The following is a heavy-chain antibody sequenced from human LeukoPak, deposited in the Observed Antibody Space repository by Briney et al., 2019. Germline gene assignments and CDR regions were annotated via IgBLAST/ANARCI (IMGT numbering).Heavy chain of an antibody. CDR1: GYSFPTYW. V-gene: IGHV5-51*01. Sequence: GESLKISCKGSGYSFPTYWIAWVRQMPGKGLECMGIIYPDESNIRYSPSFQGQATIPADKSISNAYLQWSSLTASDTAMYYCARPPSRGYSSSFEYWGQGTLVTVSS. CDR3: ARPPSRGYSSSFEY. J-gene: IGHJ4*02. D-gene: IGHD2-2*03. CDR2: IYPDESNI.